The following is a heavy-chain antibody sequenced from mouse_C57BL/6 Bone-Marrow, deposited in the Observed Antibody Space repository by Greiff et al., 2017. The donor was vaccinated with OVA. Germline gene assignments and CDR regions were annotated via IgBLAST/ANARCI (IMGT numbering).Heavy chain of an antibody. Sequence: QVQLKESGPGLVQPSQSLSITCTVSGFSLTSYGVHWVRQSPGKGLEWLGVIWSGGSTDYNAAFISRLSIRKDNSKSQVFFKMNSLQADDTAIYYCARTGTTVVDYYAMDYWGQGTSVTVSS. CDR1: GFSLTSYG. J-gene: IGHJ4*01. V-gene: IGHV2-2*01. D-gene: IGHD1-1*01. CDR3: ARTGTTVVDYYAMDY. CDR2: IWSGGST.